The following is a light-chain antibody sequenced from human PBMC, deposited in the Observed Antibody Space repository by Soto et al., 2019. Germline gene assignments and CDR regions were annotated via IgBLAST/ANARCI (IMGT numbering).Light chain of an antibody. J-gene: IGKJ1*01. CDR2: GAS. CDR3: QQYGSELKDPRWYWT. Sequence: IVLTQSPGTLSLSPGERATLSCRASQSVSSSYLAWYQQKPVQAPRLLIYGASSRATGIPDRFSGSGSGTDFTLTISSLEPEDFAVYYCQQYGSELKDPRWYWTFGQGTKVEIK. CDR1: QSVSSSY. V-gene: IGKV3-20*01.